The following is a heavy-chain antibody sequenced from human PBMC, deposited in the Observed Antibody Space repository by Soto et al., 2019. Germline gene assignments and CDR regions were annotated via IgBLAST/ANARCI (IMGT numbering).Heavy chain of an antibody. J-gene: IGHJ6*02. CDR3: AKAFRLIYYGMDV. D-gene: IGHD2-8*01. CDR2: ISGSGGST. V-gene: IGHV3-23*01. Sequence: EVQLLESGGGLVQPGGSLRLSCAASGFTFSSYAMSWVRQAPGKGLEWVSAISGSGGSTYYADSVKGRFTISRDNSKNTLYLQMNSLRAEDTAVYYGAKAFRLIYYGMDVWGQGTTVTVSS. CDR1: GFTFSSYA.